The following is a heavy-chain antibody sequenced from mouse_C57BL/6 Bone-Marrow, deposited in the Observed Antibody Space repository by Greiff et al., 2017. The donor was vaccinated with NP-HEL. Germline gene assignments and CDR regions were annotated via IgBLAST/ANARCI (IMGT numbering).Heavy chain of an antibody. V-gene: IGHV1-53*01. J-gene: IGHJ4*01. CDR1: GYTFTSYW. Sequence: QVQLKQPGTELVKPGASVKLSCKASGYTFTSYWMHWVKQRPGQGLEWIGNINPSNGGTNYNEKFKSKATLTVDKSSSTAYLQLRSLTSEYSSIYYCARNYCNYVGYAMYYWGQGTSVTVSS. D-gene: IGHD2-1*01. CDR3: ARNYCNYVGYAMYY. CDR2: INPSNGGT.